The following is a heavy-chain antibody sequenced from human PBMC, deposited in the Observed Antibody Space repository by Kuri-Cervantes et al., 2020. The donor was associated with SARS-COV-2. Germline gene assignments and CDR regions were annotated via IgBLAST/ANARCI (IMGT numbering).Heavy chain of an antibody. Sequence: GGSLRLSCAASGFTFSSYAMSWVRQAPGKGLEWVSAISGSGGSTYYADSVKGRFTISRDNSKNTLYLQMNSRRAEDTAVYYCARDERYCGGGSCYSEAGNWFDPWGQGTLVTVSS. D-gene: IGHD2-15*01. CDR1: GFTFSSYA. J-gene: IGHJ5*02. CDR3: ARDERYCGGGSCYSEAGNWFDP. V-gene: IGHV3-23*01. CDR2: ISGSGGST.